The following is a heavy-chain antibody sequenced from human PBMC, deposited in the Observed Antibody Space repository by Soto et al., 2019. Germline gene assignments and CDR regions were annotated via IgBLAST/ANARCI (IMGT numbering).Heavy chain of an antibody. CDR3: AIPPPIEVAGPDY. Sequence: PSGTLSLTCTVSGGSISGSPYHWGWIRQPPGKGLEWIGSIDDSGKVYYNPSLTGRATLLVDTSKNRFSLNLNSVTAADTAVYYCAIPPPIEVAGPDYWGQGTLVTVSS. V-gene: IGHV4-39*02. J-gene: IGHJ4*02. CDR2: IDDSGKV. CDR1: GGSISGSPYH. D-gene: IGHD6-19*01.